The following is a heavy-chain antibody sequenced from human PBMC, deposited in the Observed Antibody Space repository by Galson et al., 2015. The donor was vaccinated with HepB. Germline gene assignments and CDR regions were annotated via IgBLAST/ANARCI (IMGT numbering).Heavy chain of an antibody. CDR3: ARDSPPSRVAGATSWFDP. J-gene: IGHJ5*02. V-gene: IGHV6-1*01. CDR1: GDSVSSTSAA. CDR2: TYYRSKWYN. D-gene: IGHD1-26*01. Sequence: CAISGDSVSSTSAAWNWIRQSPSRGLEWLGRTYYRSKWYNDYAVSVKGRITINPDTSKNQFSLQLNSVTPEDTAVYYCARDSPPSRVAGATSWFDPWGQGTLVTVSS.